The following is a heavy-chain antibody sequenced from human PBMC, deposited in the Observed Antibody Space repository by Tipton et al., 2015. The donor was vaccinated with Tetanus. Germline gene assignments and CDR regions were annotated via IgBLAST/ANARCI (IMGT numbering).Heavy chain of an antibody. V-gene: IGHV3-23*01. CDR3: ARRSLTNYGLDV. J-gene: IGHJ6*02. D-gene: IGHD1-1*01. CDR1: GFTFSSHA. CDR2: ISGSGGST. Sequence: SLRLSCAASGFTFSSHAMSWVRQAPGKGLECVSGISGSGGSTYYAYSVKGRFTISRDNSKNTLYLQMNSLRAEDTAVYFCARRSLTNYGLDVWGQGTPVTVSS.